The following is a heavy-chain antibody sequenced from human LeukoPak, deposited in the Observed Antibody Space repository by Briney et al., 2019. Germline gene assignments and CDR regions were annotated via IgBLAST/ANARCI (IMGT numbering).Heavy chain of an antibody. V-gene: IGHV4-34*01. CDR2: INHSGST. D-gene: IGHD4-17*01. Sequence: SETLSLTCAVYGGSFSGYYWSWIRQPPGKGLEWIGEINHSGSTNYNPSLKSRVTISVDTSKNQFSLKLSSVTAADTAVYYCAREIDYGDYVFRAFDIWGQGTMVTVSS. CDR3: AREIDYGDYVFRAFDI. J-gene: IGHJ3*02. CDR1: GGSFSGYY.